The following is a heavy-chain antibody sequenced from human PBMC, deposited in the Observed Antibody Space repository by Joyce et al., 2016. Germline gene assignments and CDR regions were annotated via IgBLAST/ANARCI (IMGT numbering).Heavy chain of an antibody. V-gene: IGHV3-48*02. CDR3: ARDYSSGYFFDY. D-gene: IGHD3-22*01. CDR1: GFLFGSYS. CDR2: ISSSRTTI. Sequence: EVKLVESGGGLVQPGGSLRLSCRGSGFLFGSYSMNWVRQAPGKGLEWVSIISSSRTTIYYADSLKSRFTISRDDAKNSMSLQMDSLRDEDTAVYYCARDYSSGYFFDYWGQGTLVTVSS. J-gene: IGHJ4*02.